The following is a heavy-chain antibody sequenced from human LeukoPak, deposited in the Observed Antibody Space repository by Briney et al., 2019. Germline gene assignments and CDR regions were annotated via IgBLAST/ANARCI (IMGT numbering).Heavy chain of an antibody. V-gene: IGHV1-2*02. D-gene: IGHD2-15*01. Sequence: ASVKVSCKASGYTFTGYHMHWVRLAPGQGLEWMGWINPSSGGTKNAQRFQGRVTMTRDTSISIVYMELSRLRSDDTAVYYCARDLLPPHFAFDYWGQGTLVTVSS. CDR2: INPSSGGT. CDR3: ARDLLPPHFAFDY. CDR1: GYTFTGYH. J-gene: IGHJ4*02.